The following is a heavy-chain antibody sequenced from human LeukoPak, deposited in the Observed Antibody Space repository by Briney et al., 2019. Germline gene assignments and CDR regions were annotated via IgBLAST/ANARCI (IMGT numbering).Heavy chain of an antibody. Sequence: GGSLRLSCAASGFTFSNAWMSWVRQAPGKGLEWVGRIKSKTDGGTTDYAAPVKGRFTISRDGSKNTLHLQMNSLKTEDTAMYYCTTDPDHSYDFDYWGQGTLVTVSS. CDR3: TTDPDHSYDFDY. J-gene: IGHJ4*02. V-gene: IGHV3-15*01. D-gene: IGHD5-18*01. CDR1: GFTFSNAW. CDR2: IKSKTDGGTT.